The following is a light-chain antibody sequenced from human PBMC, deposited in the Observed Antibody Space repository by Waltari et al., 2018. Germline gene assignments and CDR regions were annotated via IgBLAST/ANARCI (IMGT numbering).Light chain of an antibody. J-gene: IGKJ1*01. Sequence: DIVLTQSPATLSLSPGERATLSCRASQSVANFLAWYQQKPGQAPRLLIYDVSNRATDIPARFSGSGFATDFTLTISDVEPEDIAVYYCQQHGTLPATFGQGTKVEIK. V-gene: IGKV3-11*01. CDR1: QSVANF. CDR3: QQHGTLPAT. CDR2: DVS.